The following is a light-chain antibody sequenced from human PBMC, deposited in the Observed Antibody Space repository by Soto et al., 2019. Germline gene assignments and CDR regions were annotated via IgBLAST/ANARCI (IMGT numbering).Light chain of an antibody. CDR1: SSDVGGYNY. J-gene: IGLJ2*01. CDR2: EVS. CDR3: SSYTSRSPL. Sequence: QSVLTQPASVSGSPGQSITISCTGTSSDVGGYNYVSWYQHHPGKAPKLMIYEVSNRPSGVSNRFSGSKSGNTASLTISGLQAEDEADYYCSSYTSRSPLFGGGTKLTVL. V-gene: IGLV2-14*01.